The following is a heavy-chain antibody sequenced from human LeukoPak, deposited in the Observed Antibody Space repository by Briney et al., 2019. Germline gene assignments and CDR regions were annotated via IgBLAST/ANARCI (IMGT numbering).Heavy chain of an antibody. Sequence: SVKVSCKASGGTFSSYAISWVRQAPGQGLEWMGRIIPILGIANYAQKFQGRVTITADKSTSTAYMELNSLRAEDTAVYYCARVSSDSRGWYAFDYWGQGILVTVSS. D-gene: IGHD6-19*01. CDR3: ARVSSDSRGWYAFDY. CDR2: IIPILGIA. V-gene: IGHV1-69*04. J-gene: IGHJ4*02. CDR1: GGTFSSYA.